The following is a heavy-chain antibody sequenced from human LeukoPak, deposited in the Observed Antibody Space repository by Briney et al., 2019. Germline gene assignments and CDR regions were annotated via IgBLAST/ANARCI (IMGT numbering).Heavy chain of an antibody. D-gene: IGHD3-22*01. J-gene: IGHJ4*02. CDR3: ARDRMTYYYESGGFDY. V-gene: IGHV1-69*05. Sequence: SVKVSCKASGGTFSSYAISWVRQAPGQGLEWMGGIIPIFGTVNYAQKFQGRVTITTDESTSTAYMELSSLRSEDTAVYYCARDRMTYYYESGGFDYWGQGTLVTVSS. CDR2: IIPIFGTV. CDR1: GGTFSSYA.